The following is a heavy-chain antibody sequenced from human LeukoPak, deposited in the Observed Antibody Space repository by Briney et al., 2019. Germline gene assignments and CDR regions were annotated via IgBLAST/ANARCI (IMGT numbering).Heavy chain of an antibody. J-gene: IGHJ4*02. D-gene: IGHD6-19*01. CDR3: ARDGSGWSSDY. CDR2: MWNDGITG. V-gene: IGHV3-33*01. CDR1: GFDFRKYG. Sequence: GGSLRLSCAASGFDFRKYGIHWVRQAPGKGREWVSIMWNDGITGKYADSVRGRFSVSRDNSKNTVYLEMDSLRADDTSVYYCARDGSGWSSDYWGQGTLVTVSS.